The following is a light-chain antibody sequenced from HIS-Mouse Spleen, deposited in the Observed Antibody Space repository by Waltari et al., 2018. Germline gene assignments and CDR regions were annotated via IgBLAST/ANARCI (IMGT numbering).Light chain of an antibody. Sequence: QSVLTQPPSASGTPGQRVTISCSGSSSTIGSNTANWYQQLPGTAPKLLIYSNNQRPSGVPDRFSGSKSGTSASLAISGLQSEDEADYYCAAWDDSLNGVFGGGTKLTVL. CDR3: AAWDDSLNGV. CDR1: SSTIGSNT. V-gene: IGLV1-44*01. CDR2: SNN. J-gene: IGLJ2*01.